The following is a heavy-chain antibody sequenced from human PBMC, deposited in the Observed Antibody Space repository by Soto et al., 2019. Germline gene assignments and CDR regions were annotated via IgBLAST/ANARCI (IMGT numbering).Heavy chain of an antibody. J-gene: IGHJ4*02. CDR3: ARSLLIWDQFDY. CDR2: ISYSGST. D-gene: IGHD3-10*01. Sequence: SETLSLTCTFSGGSFSSISNHYCSWIRQPPGKGLEWIGYISYSGSTSYNPSLKSRLIISVDTSQNQVSLKLASVTAADTAVYYCARSLLIWDQFDYWGQGTLVTVSS. CDR1: GGSFSSISNHY. V-gene: IGHV4-59*08.